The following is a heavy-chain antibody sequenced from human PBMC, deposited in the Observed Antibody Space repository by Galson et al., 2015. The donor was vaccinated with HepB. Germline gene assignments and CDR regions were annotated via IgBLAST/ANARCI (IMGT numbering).Heavy chain of an antibody. J-gene: IGHJ6*02. CDR3: ARWHVLRFLEWHIEDYYYYGMDV. Sequence: SVKVSCKASSYTFTSYGISWVRQAPGQGLEWMGWISAYNGNTNYAQKLQGRVTMTTDTSTSTAYMELRSLSSDDTAVYYCARWHVLRFLEWHIEDYYYYGMDVWGQGTTVTVSS. CDR2: ISAYNGNT. CDR1: SYTFTSYG. D-gene: IGHD3-3*01. V-gene: IGHV1-18*04.